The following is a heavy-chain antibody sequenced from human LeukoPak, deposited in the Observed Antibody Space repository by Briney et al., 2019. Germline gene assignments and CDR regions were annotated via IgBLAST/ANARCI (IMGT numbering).Heavy chain of an antibody. CDR1: GFTFSSYE. D-gene: IGHD1-1*01. J-gene: IGHJ4*02. Sequence: GESLRLSCAASGFTFSSYEMNWVRQAPGRGLEWVSSISPTGGAIFYAASLRGRIIISRDNAKNSLFLQMNSLTAEDTALYFCASGIRERGFDYWGQGTLVTVSS. CDR3: ASGIRERGFDY. CDR2: ISPTGGAI. V-gene: IGHV3-48*03.